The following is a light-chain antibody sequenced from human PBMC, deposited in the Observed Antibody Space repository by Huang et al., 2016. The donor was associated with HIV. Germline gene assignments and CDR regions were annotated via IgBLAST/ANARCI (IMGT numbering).Light chain of an antibody. J-gene: IGKJ2*01. V-gene: IGKV3-11*01. Sequence: DIVLTQSPASLSLSPGERATLSCRASQTISTNLAWYQQKPGPSPRLLIYDASNRATCIPARFRGSGSGTDFTLTINNLEPEDSAVYYCQQRNNWPPTYTFGQGTKLEIK. CDR3: QQRNNWPPTYT. CDR1: QTISTN. CDR2: DAS.